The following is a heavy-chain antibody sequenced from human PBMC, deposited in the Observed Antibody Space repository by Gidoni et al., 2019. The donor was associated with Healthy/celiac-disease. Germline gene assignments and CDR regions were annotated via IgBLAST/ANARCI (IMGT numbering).Heavy chain of an antibody. CDR2: FDPEDGET. CDR3: ATDLLRSIAVAGTAGPRAFDI. Sequence: QVQLVQSGAEVKKPGASVKVSCKVSGYTLTELSMHWVRQAPGKGLEWMGGFDPEDGETIYAQKLQGRVTMTEDTSTDTAYMELSSLRSEDTAVYYCATDLLRSIAVAGTAGPRAFDIWGQGTMVTVSS. CDR1: GYTLTELS. J-gene: IGHJ3*02. D-gene: IGHD6-19*01. V-gene: IGHV1-24*01.